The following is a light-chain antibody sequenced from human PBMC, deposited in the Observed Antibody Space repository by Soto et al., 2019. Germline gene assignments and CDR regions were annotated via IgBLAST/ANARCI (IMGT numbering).Light chain of an antibody. CDR2: EVS. CDR3: TSYTSSITYV. Sequence: QSVLTQPASVSGSPGQSITMACTGTSSDVGGYNFVSWYQQHPGRAPKLMIYEVSNRPSGVSNRFSGSKSGNTASLTISGLQAEDEADYYCTSYTSSITYVFGTGTKSPS. V-gene: IGLV2-14*01. J-gene: IGLJ1*01. CDR1: SSDVGGYNF.